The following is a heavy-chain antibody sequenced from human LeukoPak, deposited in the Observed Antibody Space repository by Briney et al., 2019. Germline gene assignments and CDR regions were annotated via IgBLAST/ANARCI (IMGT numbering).Heavy chain of an antibody. CDR3: ARRLVNYYYMDV. V-gene: IGHV1-8*01. Sequence: GASVKVSCKASGYTFTSYDINWVRQATGQGLEWMGWMNPNSGNTGYAQKLQGRVTMTTDTSTSTAYMELRSLRSDDTAVYYCARRLVNYYYMDVWGKGTTVTISS. CDR2: MNPNSGNT. J-gene: IGHJ6*03. CDR1: GYTFTSYD. D-gene: IGHD3-9*01.